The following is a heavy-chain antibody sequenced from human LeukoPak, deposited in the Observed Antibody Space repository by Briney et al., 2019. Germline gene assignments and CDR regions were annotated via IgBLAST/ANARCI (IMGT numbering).Heavy chain of an antibody. Sequence: GGSLRLSCAASGFIFSNAWMSWVRQAPGKGLEWVGRIKSKTDGGTTDNAESVKGRFTISRDDSENTLFLQMNSLKTEDTAVYYCSTAAQHWGQGTLVTVSS. V-gene: IGHV3-15*01. CDR3: STAAQH. CDR2: IKSKTDGGTT. CDR1: GFIFSNAW. J-gene: IGHJ1*01.